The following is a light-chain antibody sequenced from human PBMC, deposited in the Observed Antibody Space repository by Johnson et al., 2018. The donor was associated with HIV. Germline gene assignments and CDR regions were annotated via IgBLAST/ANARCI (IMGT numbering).Light chain of an antibody. Sequence: QSVLTQPPSVSAAPGQKVTISCSGSSSNIGNNYVSWYQQLPGTAPKLLIYDNNKRPSGIPDRFSGSKSGTSATLGITGLQTGDEADYSCGIWDTRLSTGGVFGTGTKVTVL. V-gene: IGLV1-51*01. CDR2: DNN. J-gene: IGLJ1*01. CDR1: SSNIGNNY. CDR3: GIWDTRLSTGGV.